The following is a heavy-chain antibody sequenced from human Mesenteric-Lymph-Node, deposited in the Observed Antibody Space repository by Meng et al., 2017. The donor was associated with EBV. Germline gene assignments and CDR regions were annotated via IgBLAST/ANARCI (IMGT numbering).Heavy chain of an antibody. CDR3: AKVVRGDYGDYFDY. CDR1: GFTFSNYG. CDR2: ISNDGSDE. J-gene: IGHJ4*02. V-gene: IGHV3-30*18. Sequence: VQPVESGGGVGQPGRSLRLSCAASGFTFSNYGIHWVRQAPGKGLEWLAVISNDGSDEYYADSVKGRFTISRENSKNTVYLQMRSLRADETAVYYCAKVVRGDYGDYFDYWGPGTLVTGSS. D-gene: IGHD4-17*01.